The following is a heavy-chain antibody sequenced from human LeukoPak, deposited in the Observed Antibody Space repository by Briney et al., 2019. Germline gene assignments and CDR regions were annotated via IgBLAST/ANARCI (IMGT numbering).Heavy chain of an antibody. V-gene: IGHV3-9*01. Sequence: PGGSLRLSCAASGFTFDDYAMHWVRQAPGKGLEWVSDISWNSGSIGYADSVKGRFTISRDNAKNSLYLRMNSLRAEDTALYYCAKAAELGHYYYGMDVWGQGTTVTVSS. CDR3: AKAAELGHYYYGMDV. CDR2: ISWNSGSI. D-gene: IGHD6-6*01. J-gene: IGHJ6*02. CDR1: GFTFDDYA.